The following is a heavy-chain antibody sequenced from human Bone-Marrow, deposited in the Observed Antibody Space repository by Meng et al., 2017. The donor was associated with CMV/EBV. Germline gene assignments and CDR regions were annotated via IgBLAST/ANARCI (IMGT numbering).Heavy chain of an antibody. CDR1: GGSVSGRNW. CDR2: TYHTGTT. D-gene: IGHD6-13*01. V-gene: IGHV4-4*02. Sequence: GSLRLSCAVSGGSVSGRNWWSWVRQSPGKGLEWIGETYHTGTTNYKPSLKSRVTISLDKSKNHLSLKLSSVTAADTAVYYCARTLEGSWGGRDFWGQGNTVNGAS. CDR3: ARTLEGSWGGRDF. J-gene: IGHJ6*01.